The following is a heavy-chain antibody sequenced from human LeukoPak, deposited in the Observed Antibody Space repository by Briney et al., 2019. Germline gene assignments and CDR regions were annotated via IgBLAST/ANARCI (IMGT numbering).Heavy chain of an antibody. V-gene: IGHV1-2*02. D-gene: IGHD7-27*01. Sequence: GASVKVSCKASGYTFTSYDINWVRQAPGQGLEWMGWVTPNNGDTHYAQKFQGRITMTRDTSISTAYMELNRLTSDDSAVYYCARKQRLTGATKIAFDIWGQGTVVTVSS. CDR3: ARKQRLTGATKIAFDI. J-gene: IGHJ3*02. CDR1: GYTFTSYD. CDR2: VTPNNGDT.